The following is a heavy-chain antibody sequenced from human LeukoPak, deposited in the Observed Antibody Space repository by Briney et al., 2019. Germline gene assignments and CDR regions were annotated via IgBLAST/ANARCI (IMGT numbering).Heavy chain of an antibody. Sequence: SETLSLTCTVSGGSISSYYWSWIRQPPGKGLEWIGYIHDSGSTNYNPSLKSRVTISVDTSKNRFSLKLSSVTAADTAVYYCARDRREQYCSGGSCYSALGFFDYWGQGTLVTVPS. D-gene: IGHD2-15*01. CDR1: GGSISSYY. CDR3: ARDRREQYCSGGSCYSALGFFDY. CDR2: IHDSGST. V-gene: IGHV4-59*01. J-gene: IGHJ4*02.